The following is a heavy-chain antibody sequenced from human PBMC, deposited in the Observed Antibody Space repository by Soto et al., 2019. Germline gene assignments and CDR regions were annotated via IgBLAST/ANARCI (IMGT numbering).Heavy chain of an antibody. J-gene: IGHJ4*02. CDR2: ISTYSTNT. V-gene: IGHV1-18*04. Sequence: QVELVQSGAEVKNPGASVTVSCKASGEFFTTYGISWVRQAPGQGLELMGWISTYSTNTNYAPKFQGRLLLTADTSTTTAHMQLRSLRPDDTAVYYCARWAGRVRDYGGPFDYWGQGSLVTVSP. CDR1: GEFFTTYG. CDR3: ARWAGRVRDYGGPFDY. D-gene: IGHD4-17*01.